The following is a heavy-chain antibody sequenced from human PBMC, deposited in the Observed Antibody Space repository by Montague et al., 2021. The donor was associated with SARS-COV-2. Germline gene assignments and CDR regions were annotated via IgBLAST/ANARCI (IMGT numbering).Heavy chain of an antibody. CDR2: ISHSGST. J-gene: IGHJ4*02. CDR3: ARVRYYGSGTSLGMDV. V-gene: IGHV4-34*01. D-gene: IGHD3-10*01. CDR1: GGSFSGYY. Sequence: SETPSLTCAVYGGSFSGYYWSWIRQPPGKGLEWIGEISHSGSTNYNPSLKSRVTISVDTSKNQFSLKLSSVTAADTAVYYCARVRYYGSGTSLGMDVWGQGTLVTVSS.